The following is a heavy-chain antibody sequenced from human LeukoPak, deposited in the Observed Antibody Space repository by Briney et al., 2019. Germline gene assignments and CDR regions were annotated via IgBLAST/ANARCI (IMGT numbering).Heavy chain of an antibody. J-gene: IGHJ4*02. CDR3: ARRRGVYSYGYIDY. D-gene: IGHD5-18*01. V-gene: IGHV5-51*01. CDR1: GYTFTSYW. Sequence: TGESLKISCKGFGYTFTSYWIAWVRQMPGKGLEWMGIIYPGDFDTRYNPSFQGHVNISADKAISTAYLQWSSLKASDTAMYYCARRRGVYSYGYIDYWGQGTLVTVSS. CDR2: IYPGDFDT.